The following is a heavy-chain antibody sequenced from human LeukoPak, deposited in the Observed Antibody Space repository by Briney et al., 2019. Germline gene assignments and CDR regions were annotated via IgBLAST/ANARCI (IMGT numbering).Heavy chain of an antibody. Sequence: SETLSLTCTVSGGPISSYYWSWIRQPPGKGLEWMGYIYYSGSTNYNPFFKSRVTISVDTSKNQFSLKLSSVTAADTAVYYCARSLSYYDSSGYYPLFWYWGQGTLVTVSS. J-gene: IGHJ4*02. CDR1: GGPISSYY. D-gene: IGHD3-22*01. CDR2: IYYSGST. CDR3: ARSLSYYDSSGYYPLFWY. V-gene: IGHV4-59*01.